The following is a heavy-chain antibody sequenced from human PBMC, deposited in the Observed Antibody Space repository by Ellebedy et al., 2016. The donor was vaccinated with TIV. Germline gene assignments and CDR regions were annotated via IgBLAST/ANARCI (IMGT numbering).Heavy chain of an antibody. Sequence: GESLKISCAASGFTVSSNYAMTWVRQAPGKGLEWVSSISGSGASTYYADSVKGRFTISRDNSKNTLYLQGNSLRAEDTAIYFCAKHPAVGSYYYMDVWGKGTTVTVSS. V-gene: IGHV3-23*01. CDR3: AKHPAVGSYYYMDV. J-gene: IGHJ6*03. CDR2: ISGSGAST. CDR1: GFTVSSNYA. D-gene: IGHD3-10*01.